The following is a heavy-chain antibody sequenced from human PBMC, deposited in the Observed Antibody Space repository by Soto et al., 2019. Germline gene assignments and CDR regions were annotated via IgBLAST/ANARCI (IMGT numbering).Heavy chain of an antibody. V-gene: IGHV3-48*02. CDR2: IGRSSSDV. CDR1: GFTFTSYS. J-gene: IGHJ3*02. D-gene: IGHD2-21*02. CDR3: ARDHDFAFDM. Sequence: GGSLRLSCAPSGFTFTSYSMNWVRQAPGKGLEWIAYIGRSSSDVYYADSLKGRFTISRDNGENSLFLQMNSLRDEDTAVYICARDHDFAFDMWGQGTMVTVSS.